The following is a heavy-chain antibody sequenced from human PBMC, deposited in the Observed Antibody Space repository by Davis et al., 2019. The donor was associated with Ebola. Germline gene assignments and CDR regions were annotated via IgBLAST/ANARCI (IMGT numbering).Heavy chain of an antibody. CDR3: ARDLGYCSGGSCYRFDP. CDR2: IYHSGST. CDR1: GFTFSSYAM. Sequence: SCAASGFTFSSYAMSWVRQPPGKGLEWIGEIYHSGSTNYNPSLKSRVTISVDKSKNQFSLKLSSVTAADTAVYYCARDLGYCSGGSCYRFDPWGQGTLVTVSS. D-gene: IGHD2-15*01. V-gene: IGHV4-4*02. J-gene: IGHJ5*02.